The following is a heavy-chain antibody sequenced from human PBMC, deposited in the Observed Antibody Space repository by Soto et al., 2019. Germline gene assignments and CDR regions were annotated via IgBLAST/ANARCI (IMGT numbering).Heavy chain of an antibody. CDR2: INHSGST. D-gene: IGHD6-19*01. J-gene: IGHJ6*02. CDR3: ARGGGGGGVSSGWYRSYYYYYGMDV. Sequence: SETLSLTCTVSGGSISSGVYYWSWIRQPPGKGLEWIGEINHSGSTNYNPSLKSRVTISVDTSKNQFSLKLSSVTAADTAVYYCARGGGGGGVSSGWYRSYYYYYGMDVWGQGTTVTVSS. CDR1: GGSISSGVYY. V-gene: IGHV4-39*07.